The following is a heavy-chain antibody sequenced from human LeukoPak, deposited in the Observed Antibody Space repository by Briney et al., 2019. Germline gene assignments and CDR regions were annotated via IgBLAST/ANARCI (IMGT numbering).Heavy chain of an antibody. Sequence: PSETLSLTCTVSSYSISSGYYWGWIRQSPGKGLEWIASIYHSGSTYYNPSLKSRVTISVDTSKNQFSLKLSSVTAADTAVYYCARVRGEVVPFDYWGQGTLVTVSS. CDR3: ARVRGEVVPFDY. J-gene: IGHJ4*02. CDR1: SYSISSGYY. D-gene: IGHD3-22*01. V-gene: IGHV4-38-2*02. CDR2: IYHSGST.